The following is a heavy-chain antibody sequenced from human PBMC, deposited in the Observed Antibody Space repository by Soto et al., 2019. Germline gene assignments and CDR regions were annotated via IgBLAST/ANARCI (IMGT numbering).Heavy chain of an antibody. J-gene: IGHJ6*03. V-gene: IGHV4-34*01. Sequence: SETLSLTCAVYGGSFSGYYWSWIRQPPGKGLEWIGEINHSGSTNYNPSLKSRVTISVDTSKNQFSLKLSSVTAADTAVYYCAIKRLRGYGDYSWIYYYYYYMDVWGKGTTVTVSS. D-gene: IGHD4-17*01. CDR1: GGSFSGYY. CDR3: AIKRLRGYGDYSWIYYYYYYMDV. CDR2: INHSGST.